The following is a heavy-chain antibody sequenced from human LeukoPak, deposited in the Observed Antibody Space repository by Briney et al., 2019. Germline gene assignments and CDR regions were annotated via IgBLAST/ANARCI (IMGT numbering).Heavy chain of an antibody. V-gene: IGHV3-33*06. D-gene: IGHD5-18*01. CDR3: AKDRYSYGFGVDY. CDR2: IWYDGSNK. CDR1: GFTFSSYG. Sequence: GRSLRLSCAASGFTFSSYGMHWVRQAPGKGLEWVAVIWYDGSNKYYADSVKGRFTISRDNSKNTLYLQMDSLRAEDTAVYYCAKDRYSYGFGVDYWGQGTLVTVSS. J-gene: IGHJ4*02.